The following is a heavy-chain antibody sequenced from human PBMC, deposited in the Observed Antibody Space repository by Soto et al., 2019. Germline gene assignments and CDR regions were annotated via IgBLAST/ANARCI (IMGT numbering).Heavy chain of an antibody. J-gene: IGHJ5*02. D-gene: IGHD1-1*01. CDR1: GCTFSSYA. Sequence: GASVKVSCKASGCTFSSYAISWVRQAPGQGLEWMGGIIPIFGTANYAQKFQGRVTITADESTSTAYMELSSLRSEDTAVYYRASSLVDWNRFDPWGQGTLVTAPQ. CDR3: ASSLVDWNRFDP. CDR2: IIPIFGTA. V-gene: IGHV1-69*13.